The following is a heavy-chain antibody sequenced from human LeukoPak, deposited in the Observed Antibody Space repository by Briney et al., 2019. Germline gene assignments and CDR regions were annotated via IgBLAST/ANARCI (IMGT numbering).Heavy chain of an antibody. CDR2: ISKGGRTI. D-gene: IGHD1-14*01. CDR3: TITEDNWFDP. J-gene: IGHJ5*02. CDR1: GFTFSDYY. Sequence: GGSLRLSCAASGFTFSDYYMSWIRQAPGKGLEWVSYISKGGRTIFYADSVKGRFTISRDNAKNSLFLQMNSLRAEDTAVYYCTITEDNWFDPWGQGTLVTVSS. V-gene: IGHV3-11*04.